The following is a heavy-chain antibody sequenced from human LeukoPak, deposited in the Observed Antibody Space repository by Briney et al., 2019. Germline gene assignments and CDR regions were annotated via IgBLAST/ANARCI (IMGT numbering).Heavy chain of an antibody. CDR3: ARHRNYYDSSGYGPFEY. D-gene: IGHD3-22*01. CDR2: IYSSGNT. J-gene: IGHJ4*02. Sequence: SETLSLTCTVSGASIGSSGYYWGWIRQPPGKGLEWIGGIYSSGNTYYNPSLKSRVTISVDTSKNQFSLKLSSVTAADTAVYYCARHRNYYDSSGYGPFEYWGQGTLVTVSS. CDR1: GASIGSSGYY. V-gene: IGHV4-39*01.